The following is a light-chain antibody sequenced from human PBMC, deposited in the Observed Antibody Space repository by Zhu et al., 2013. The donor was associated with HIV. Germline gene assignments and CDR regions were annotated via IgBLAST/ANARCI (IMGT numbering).Light chain of an antibody. V-gene: IGLV1-40*01. CDR3: QSYDESLDSWV. Sequence: QSVLTQPPSVSDVPGQKVTISCTGNRSNVGAGYDVHWYQQLPGGAPTLLIYNTKNRPSGSLTDSPAPSQAPHSPWPFMESRLRMRVDYYCQSYDESLDSWVFGGGTKLTVL. CDR2: NTK. CDR1: RSNVGAGYD. J-gene: IGLJ3*02.